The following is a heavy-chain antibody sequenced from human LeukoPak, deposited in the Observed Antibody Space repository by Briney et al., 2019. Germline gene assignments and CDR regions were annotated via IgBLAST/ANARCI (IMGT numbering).Heavy chain of an antibody. J-gene: IGHJ5*02. CDR2: IYTSGST. CDR3: ARALLAYCGGDCNNWFDP. Sequence: PSETLSLTCTVSGGSISSYYWSWIRQPPEKGLEWIGYIYTSGSTNYNPSLKSRVTISVDTSKNQFSLKLSSVTAADTAVYYCARALLAYCGGDCNNWFDPWGQGTLVTVSS. D-gene: IGHD2-21*02. CDR1: GGSISSYY. V-gene: IGHV4-4*08.